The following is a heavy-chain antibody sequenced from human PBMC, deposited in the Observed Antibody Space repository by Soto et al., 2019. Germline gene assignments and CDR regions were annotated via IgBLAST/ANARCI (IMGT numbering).Heavy chain of an antibody. V-gene: IGHV4-39*01. CDR2: IYYSGST. CDR3: ARREIAVDGTGALDI. CDR1: GGSISSSSYY. D-gene: IGHD6-19*01. Sequence: SETLSLTCTVSGGSISSSSYYWGWIRQPPGKGLEWIGSIYYSGSTYYNPSLKSRVTISVDTSKNQFSLKLSSVTAADTAVYYCARREIAVDGTGALDIWGQGTMVTVSS. J-gene: IGHJ3*02.